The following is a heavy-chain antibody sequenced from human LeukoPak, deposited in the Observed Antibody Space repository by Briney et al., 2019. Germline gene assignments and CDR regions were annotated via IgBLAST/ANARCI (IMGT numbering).Heavy chain of an antibody. CDR3: AKAVLVAALSNWFDP. CDR2: ISGRGDVT. V-gene: IGHV3-23*01. J-gene: IGHJ5*02. D-gene: IGHD2-2*01. CDR1: GFTFSCYS. Sequence: GGTLRLSCAASGFTFSCYSMSWVRQAPGGGLERVCPISGRGDVTHYGDSVEGRFTISIENSMNTVYLPMNSLRAVDTAVYYCAKAVLVAALSNWFDPWGQGALVTVSS.